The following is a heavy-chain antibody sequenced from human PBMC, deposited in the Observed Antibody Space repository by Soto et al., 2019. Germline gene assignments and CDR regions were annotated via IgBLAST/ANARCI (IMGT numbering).Heavy chain of an antibody. J-gene: IGHJ4*02. Sequence: GGSLRLSCAASGFTFDDYAMHWVRQAPGKGLEWVSGISWNSGSIGYADSVKGRFTISRDNAKNSLYLQMNSLRAEDTALYYCATGYCSSTSCSPDYWGQGTLVTVSS. CDR3: ATGYCSSTSCSPDY. CDR1: GFTFDDYA. D-gene: IGHD2-2*01. V-gene: IGHV3-9*01. CDR2: ISWNSGSI.